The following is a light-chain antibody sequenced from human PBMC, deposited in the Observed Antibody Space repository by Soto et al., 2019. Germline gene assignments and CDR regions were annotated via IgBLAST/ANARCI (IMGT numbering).Light chain of an antibody. V-gene: IGKV1-27*01. CDR2: AAS. J-gene: IGKJ4*01. CDR1: QDIRNG. CDR3: QKYNSAPLT. Sequence: IQMTQSPSSLYASVGDSVTITCRASQDIRNGLGWYQQKPGQAPNLLIYAASSLEDGAPSRFSGSGSGTDFTLTISSLQPEDVAAYYCQKYNSAPLTFGGGTKVDIK.